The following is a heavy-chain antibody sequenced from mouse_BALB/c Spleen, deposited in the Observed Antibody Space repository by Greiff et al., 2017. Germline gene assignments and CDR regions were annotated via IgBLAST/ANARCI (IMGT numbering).Heavy chain of an antibody. CDR2: IYPSDSYT. CDR1: GYTFTSYW. J-gene: IGHJ4*01. Sequence: QVQLQQPGAELVRPGASVKLSCKASGYTFTSYWINWVKQRPGQGLEWIGNIYPSDSYTNYNQKFKDKATLTVDKSSSTAYMQLSSPTSEDSVVYYCTRAHGNSLAMDYWGQGTSVTVSS. CDR3: TRAHGNSLAMDY. D-gene: IGHD2-1*01. V-gene: IGHV1-69*02.